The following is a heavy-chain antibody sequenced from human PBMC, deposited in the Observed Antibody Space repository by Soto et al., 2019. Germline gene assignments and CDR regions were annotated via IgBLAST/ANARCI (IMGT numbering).Heavy chain of an antibody. CDR2: IYYTGST. V-gene: IGHV4-59*01. CDR3: ARDSGDSYYYYMDV. D-gene: IGHD4-17*01. Sequence: PPGTLSFTGTGSGGSISSYYWSWLRQPPGKGLEWIGYIYYTGSTDYNPSLKSRVTISVDTSKNQFSLRLSSVTAADTAVYYCARDSGDSYYYYMDVWGKGTTVT. CDR1: GGSISSYY. J-gene: IGHJ6*03.